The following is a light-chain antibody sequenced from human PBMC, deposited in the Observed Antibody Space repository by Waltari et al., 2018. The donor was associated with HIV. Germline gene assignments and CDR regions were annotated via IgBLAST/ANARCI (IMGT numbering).Light chain of an antibody. Sequence: QSALTQPRSVSGSPGQSVTISCTGTSRDVGAYNYVSWYQQHPGKAPKVIIYDVSKRPSGVPDRFSGAQSRNTASLTISGLQAEDEADYYCCSYAGSYTRVFGGGTKLTVL. CDR3: CSYAGSYTRV. J-gene: IGLJ3*02. V-gene: IGLV2-11*01. CDR1: SRDVGAYNY. CDR2: DVS.